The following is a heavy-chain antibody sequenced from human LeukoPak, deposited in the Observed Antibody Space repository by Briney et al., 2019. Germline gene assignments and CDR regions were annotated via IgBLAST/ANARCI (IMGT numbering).Heavy chain of an antibody. CDR2: IYYSGST. CDR1: GGSISSGDYY. CDR3: ARVRKVAHPVGGYMDV. V-gene: IGHV4-30-4*01. Sequence: PSETLSLTCTVSGGSISSGDYYWSWIRQPPGKGLEWIGYIYYSGSTYYNPSLKSRVTISVDTSKNQFSLKLSSVTAADTAVYYCARVRKVAHPVGGYMDVWGKGTTVTVSS. J-gene: IGHJ6*03. D-gene: IGHD1-26*01.